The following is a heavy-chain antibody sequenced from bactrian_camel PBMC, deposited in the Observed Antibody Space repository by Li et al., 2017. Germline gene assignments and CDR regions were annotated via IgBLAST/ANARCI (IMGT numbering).Heavy chain of an antibody. Sequence: HVQLVESGGGSVEAGGSLRLSCAISAHSYRSCMAWFRQAPGNEREAVASIFTDDGTSDYVDTVKGRFTISRDKAKNTLYLQMNRLKPEDTAMYYCAADFLYVCASGHWRSGHNWKFTGQGTQVTVS. CDR2: IFTDDGTS. CDR1: AHSYRSC. J-gene: IGHJ4*01. D-gene: IGHD8*01. V-gene: IGHV3-3*01.